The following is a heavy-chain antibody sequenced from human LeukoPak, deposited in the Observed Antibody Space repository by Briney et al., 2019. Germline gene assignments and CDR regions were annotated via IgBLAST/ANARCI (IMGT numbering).Heavy chain of an antibody. CDR1: GFTFSSYA. CDR3: ARGYYEGAFDQ. D-gene: IGHD3-22*01. J-gene: IGHJ4*02. CDR2: IKQDGSEK. Sequence: PGGSLRHSCAASGFTFSSYAMHWVRQAPGKGLEWVANIKQDGSEKYYVDSVKGRFTISRDNAKNSLYLQMNSLRVEDTAVYYCARGYYEGAFDQWGQGTLVTVSS. V-gene: IGHV3-7*04.